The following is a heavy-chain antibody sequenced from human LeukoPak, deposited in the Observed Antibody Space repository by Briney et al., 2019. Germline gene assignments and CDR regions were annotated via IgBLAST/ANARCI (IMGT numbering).Heavy chain of an antibody. CDR2: ISGSGGST. V-gene: IGHV3-23*01. J-gene: IGHJ5*02. CDR3: AKDYCSSTSCYPNWFDP. Sequence: GGSLRLSCAASGFTFGSYAMSWVRQAPGKGLEWVSAISGSGGSTYYADSVKGRFTISRDNSKNTLYLQMNSLRAEDTAVYYCAKDYCSSTSCYPNWFDPWGQGTLVTVSS. CDR1: GFTFGSYA. D-gene: IGHD2-2*01.